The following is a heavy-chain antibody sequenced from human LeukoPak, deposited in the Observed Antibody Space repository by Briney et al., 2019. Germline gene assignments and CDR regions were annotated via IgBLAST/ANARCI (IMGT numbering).Heavy chain of an antibody. J-gene: IGHJ4*02. Sequence: GRSLRLSCAASGYTFSSYPMSWVRQAPGKGLEWVAVIWYDGSNKYYADSVKGRFTISRDNSKNTLYLQMNSLRAEDTAVYYCARDKGTPVANYFDYWGQGTLVTVSS. V-gene: IGHV3-33*08. D-gene: IGHD2-15*01. CDR2: IWYDGSNK. CDR1: GYTFSSYP. CDR3: ARDKGTPVANYFDY.